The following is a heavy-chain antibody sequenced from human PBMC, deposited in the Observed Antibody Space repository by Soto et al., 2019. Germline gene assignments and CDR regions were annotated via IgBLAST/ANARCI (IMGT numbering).Heavy chain of an antibody. Sequence: EVQLVESGGGLVQPGGSLRLSCAASGFTFSSYAMHWVRQAPGKGLEYVSAISSNGGSTYYANSVKGRFTISRDNSNNTLYLQMGSRRAEEMAVYYCARGPGYYFDYWGQGTLFTFSS. CDR3: ARGPGYYFDY. V-gene: IGHV3-64*01. CDR1: GFTFSSYA. J-gene: IGHJ4*02. CDR2: ISSNGGST.